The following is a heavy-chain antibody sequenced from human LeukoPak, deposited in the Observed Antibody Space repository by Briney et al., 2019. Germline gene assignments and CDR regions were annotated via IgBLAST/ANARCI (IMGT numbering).Heavy chain of an antibody. D-gene: IGHD3-22*01. Sequence: PGGSLRLSCAASGFTFSSYAMSWVRQAPGKGLEWVSAISGSGGRTYYADSVKGRFTISRDNSKNTLYLQMNSLRAEDTDVYYCAKDLAYYDSSGPIWGQGTMVTVSS. V-gene: IGHV3-23*01. CDR1: GFTFSSYA. J-gene: IGHJ3*02. CDR3: AKDLAYYDSSGPI. CDR2: ISGSGGRT.